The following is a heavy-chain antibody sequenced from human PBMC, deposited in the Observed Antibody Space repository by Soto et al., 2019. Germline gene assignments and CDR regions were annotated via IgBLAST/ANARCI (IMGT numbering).Heavy chain of an antibody. CDR1: GGSISSGDYY. J-gene: IGHJ5*02. CDR2: IYYSGST. D-gene: IGHD1-26*01. Sequence: LSLTCTVSGGSISSGDYYWSWIRQPPGKGLEWIGYIYYSGSTYYNPSLKSRVTISVDTSKNQFSLKLSSVTAADTAVYYCASGRPADWFDPWGQGTLVTVSS. V-gene: IGHV4-30-4*01. CDR3: ASGRPADWFDP.